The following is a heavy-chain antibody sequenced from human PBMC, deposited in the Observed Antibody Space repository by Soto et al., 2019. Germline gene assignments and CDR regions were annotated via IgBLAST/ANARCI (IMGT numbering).Heavy chain of an antibody. D-gene: IGHD6-6*01. Sequence: TSETLSLTCAVSGGSFTGYYWSWIRQSPGKGLEWIGEIIHSGVTNYNPSLKSRVTISVDTSKNYFSLRLNSVTAADTAVYFCARGLYSSSSPFRYWGQGTLVTVSS. CDR3: ARGLYSSSSPFRY. J-gene: IGHJ4*02. CDR2: IIHSGVT. CDR1: GGSFTGYY. V-gene: IGHV4-34*01.